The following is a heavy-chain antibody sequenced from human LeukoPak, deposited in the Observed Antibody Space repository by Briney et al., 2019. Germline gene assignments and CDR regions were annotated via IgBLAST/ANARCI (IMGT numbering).Heavy chain of an antibody. CDR1: NYSISTGYY. D-gene: IGHD7-27*01. Sequence: KPSETLSLTCAASNYSISTGYYWGWIRQPPGKGLEWIGSIFHTGSTYYNPSLKSRVIISVDTSKNQFSLRLSSVTASDTATYYCVSNWGLNYFDYWGQGTLVTVSS. CDR3: VSNWGLNYFDY. J-gene: IGHJ4*02. V-gene: IGHV4-38-2*01. CDR2: IFHTGST.